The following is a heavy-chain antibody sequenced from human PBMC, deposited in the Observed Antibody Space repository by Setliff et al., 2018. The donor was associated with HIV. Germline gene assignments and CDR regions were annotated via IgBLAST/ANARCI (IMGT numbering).Heavy chain of an antibody. CDR3: ARDGPMGRFDY. D-gene: IGHD3-16*01. CDR1: GYSISSGYY. Sequence: PSETLSLTCAVSGYSISSGYYWGWIRQPPGKRLEWIGSIYHTGSTDYNPSLKSRVTISVDTSKNQFSLKLRSVTAADTAVYYCARDGPMGRFDYWGQGALVTVSS. V-gene: IGHV4-38-2*02. CDR2: IYHTGST. J-gene: IGHJ4*02.